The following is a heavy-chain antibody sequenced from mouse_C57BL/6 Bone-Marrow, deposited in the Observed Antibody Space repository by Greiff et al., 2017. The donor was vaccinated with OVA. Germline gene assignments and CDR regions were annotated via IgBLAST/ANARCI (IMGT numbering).Heavy chain of an antibody. D-gene: IGHD3-2*02. CDR3: ARKAQALYYFDY. CDR2: IYPGSGNT. V-gene: IGHV1-66*01. CDR1: GYSFTSYY. Sequence: QVQLKESGPELVKPGASVKISCKASGYSFTSYYIHWVKQRPGQGLEWIGWIYPGSGNTKYNEKFKGQATLTADTSSSTDYMQLSSLTSEDSAVYYCARKAQALYYFDYWGQGTTLTVSS. J-gene: IGHJ2*01.